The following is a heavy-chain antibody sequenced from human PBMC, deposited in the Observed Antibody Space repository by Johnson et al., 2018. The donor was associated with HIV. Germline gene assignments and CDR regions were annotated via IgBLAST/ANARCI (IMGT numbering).Heavy chain of an antibody. J-gene: IGHJ3*02. CDR2: ISGSGGNT. D-gene: IGHD3-22*01. Sequence: QVQLVESGGGLVKPGGSLRLSCAASGFSFSDYYMSWIRQAPGKGLEWVSAISGSGGNTSYADSVKGRFTISRDNAKNSLYLQMNTLRAEDTAVYYCARGGVVHDSSGFDAFDIWGQGTMVTVSA. CDR3: ARGGVVHDSSGFDAFDI. V-gene: IGHV3-11*06. CDR1: GFSFSDYY.